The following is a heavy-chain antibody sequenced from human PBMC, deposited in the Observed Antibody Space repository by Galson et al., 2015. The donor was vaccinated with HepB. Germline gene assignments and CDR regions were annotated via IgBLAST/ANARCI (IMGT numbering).Heavy chain of an antibody. J-gene: IGHJ5*02. CDR2: INTNTGNP. CDR1: GYTFTSYA. D-gene: IGHD3-10*01. CDR3: AVADRYYYGSGSSPHNWFDP. V-gene: IGHV7-4-1*02. Sequence: SVKVSCKASGYTFTSYAMNWVRQAPGQGLEWMGWINTNTGNPTYAQGFTGRFVFSLDTSVSTAYLQISSLKAEDTAVYYCAVADRYYYGSGSSPHNWFDPWGQGTLVTVSS.